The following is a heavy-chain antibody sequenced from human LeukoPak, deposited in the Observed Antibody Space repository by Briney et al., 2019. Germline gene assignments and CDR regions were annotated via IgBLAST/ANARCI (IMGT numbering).Heavy chain of an antibody. D-gene: IGHD3-9*01. CDR3: ARLDYDILTGYPKYYGMDV. Sequence: SETLSLTCSVSGGSMSSYYWSWIRQPPGKGLEWIGYIYYSGSTNYNPSLKSRVTISVDTSKNQFSLKLSSVTAADTAVYYCARLDYDILTGYPKYYGMDVWGQGTTVTVSS. CDR2: IYYSGST. J-gene: IGHJ6*02. CDR1: GGSMSSYY. V-gene: IGHV4-59*08.